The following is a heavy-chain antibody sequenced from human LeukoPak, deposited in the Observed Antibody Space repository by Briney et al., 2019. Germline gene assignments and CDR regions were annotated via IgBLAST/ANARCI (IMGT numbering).Heavy chain of an antibody. CDR1: GFTFDDYA. V-gene: IGHV3-9*01. CDR2: ISWNSGSI. CDR3: AKDLTGYSSSWFDY. J-gene: IGHJ4*02. D-gene: IGHD6-13*01. Sequence: GGSLRLSCAASGFTFDDYAMHWVRQAPGKGLEWVSGISWNSGSIGYADSVKGRFTISRDNAKNSLYLQMNSLRAEDTALYYCAKDLTGYSSSWFDYWGQGILVTVSS.